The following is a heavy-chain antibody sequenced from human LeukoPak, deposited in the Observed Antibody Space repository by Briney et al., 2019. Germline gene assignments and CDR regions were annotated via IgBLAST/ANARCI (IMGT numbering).Heavy chain of an antibody. CDR2: ISSSSSSI. J-gene: IGHJ4*02. V-gene: IGHV3-48*02. D-gene: IGHD6-19*01. CDR3: ARRHSSGWYCFDY. CDR1: GFTFSSYS. Sequence: PGGSLRLSCAASGFTFSSYSMRWVRQAPGKGLEWVSYISSSSSSIYYADSVKGRFTISRDNAKNSLYLQMNSLRDEDTAVYYCARRHSSGWYCFDYWGQGTLVTVSS.